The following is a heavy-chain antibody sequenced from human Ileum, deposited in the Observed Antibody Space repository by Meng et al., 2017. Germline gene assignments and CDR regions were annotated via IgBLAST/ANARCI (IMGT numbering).Heavy chain of an antibody. CDR2: ITAGNGNT. CDR1: GFSFISYA. V-gene: IGHV1-3*01. D-gene: IGHD3-10*01. Sequence: VQLVQSGAEVKKPGASVKVSCRASGFSFISYAIYWVRQAPGQSLEWMGWITAGNGNTKYSQKFQGRVTITRDTSASTAYMELSSLRFEDTAVYYCARDMPYSSGSFDFWGQGTLVTVSS. J-gene: IGHJ4*02. CDR3: ARDMPYSSGSFDF.